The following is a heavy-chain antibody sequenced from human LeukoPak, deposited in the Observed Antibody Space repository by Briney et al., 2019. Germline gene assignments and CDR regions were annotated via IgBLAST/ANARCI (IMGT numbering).Heavy chain of an antibody. CDR1: GGSFSGYY. CDR3: ARGARRITMVRGVYNWFDP. V-gene: IGHV4-34*01. CDR2: INHIGST. Sequence: PSETLSLTCAVYGGSFSGYYWSWIRQPPGKGLEWIGEINHIGSTNYNPSLKSRVTISVDTSKNQFSLKLSSVTAADTAVYYCARGARRITMVRGVYNWFDPWGQGTLVTVSS. J-gene: IGHJ5*02. D-gene: IGHD3-10*01.